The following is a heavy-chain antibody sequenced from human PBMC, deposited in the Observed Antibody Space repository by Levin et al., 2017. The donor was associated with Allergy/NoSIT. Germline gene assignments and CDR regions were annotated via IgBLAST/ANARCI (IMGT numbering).Heavy chain of an antibody. Sequence: GESLRLSCAASGFTFTTHWMIWVRQAPGKGLEWVANMDRDGSAKYYLDSVRGRFTISRDNAKNSLFLQLNSLRAEDTAVYYCVRDHNWSFDYWGQGTLVTVSS. CDR3: VRDHNWSFDY. CDR2: MDRDGSAK. CDR1: GFTFTTHW. J-gene: IGHJ4*02. V-gene: IGHV3-7*01. D-gene: IGHD3-3*01.